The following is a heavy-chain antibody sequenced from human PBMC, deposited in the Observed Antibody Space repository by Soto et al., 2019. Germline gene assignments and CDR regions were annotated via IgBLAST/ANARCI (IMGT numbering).Heavy chain of an antibody. V-gene: IGHV4-34*01. CDR1: GGSFSGYY. D-gene: IGHD4-17*01. J-gene: IGHJ4*02. CDR3: ARENYGDSRAGFDY. Sequence: SETLSLTCAVYGGSFSGYYWSWIRQPPGKGLEWIGEINHSGSTNYNPSLKSRVTISVDTSKNQFSLKLSSVTAADTAVYYCARENYGDSRAGFDYWGQGTLVTVSS. CDR2: INHSGST.